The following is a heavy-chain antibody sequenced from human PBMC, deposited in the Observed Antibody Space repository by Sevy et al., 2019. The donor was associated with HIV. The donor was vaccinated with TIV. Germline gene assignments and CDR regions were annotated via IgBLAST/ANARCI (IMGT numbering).Heavy chain of an antibody. Sequence: ETLSLTCTVSGGSISSSTNYWGWIRQPPGKGLEWIDSIYYSGSTYYNPSLKSRVTISVDTSKNQFSLKLSSVPAADTAVYYCARLLHWSSYCFDSWGQGTLVTVSS. CDR2: IYYSGST. CDR3: ARLLHWSSYCFDS. CDR1: GGSISSSTNY. J-gene: IGHJ4*02. D-gene: IGHD2-8*02. V-gene: IGHV4-39*01.